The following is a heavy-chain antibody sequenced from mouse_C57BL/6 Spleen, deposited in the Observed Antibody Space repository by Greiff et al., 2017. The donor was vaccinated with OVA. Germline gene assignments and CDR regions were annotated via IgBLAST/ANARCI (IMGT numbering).Heavy chain of an antibody. Sequence: EVQLVESGGGLVKPGGSLKLSCAASGFTFSSYAMSWVRPTPEKRLEWVATISDGGSYTYYPDNVKGRFTISRDNAKNNLYLQMSHLKSEDTAMYYCARSPPTTVVAHWYFDVWGTGTTVTVSS. CDR1: GFTFSSYA. CDR2: ISDGGSYT. V-gene: IGHV5-4*01. CDR3: ARSPPTTVVAHWYFDV. D-gene: IGHD1-1*01. J-gene: IGHJ1*03.